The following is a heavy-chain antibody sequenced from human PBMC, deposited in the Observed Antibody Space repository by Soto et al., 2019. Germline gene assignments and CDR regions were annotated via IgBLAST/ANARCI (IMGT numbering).Heavy chain of an antibody. V-gene: IGHV1-2*04. CDR1: GDTFNDYY. J-gene: IGHJ6*03. D-gene: IGHD3-16*01. Sequence: QVQLVQSGAEVKKPGASVTVSCRSSGDTFNDYYIHWVRQAPGQGLKWMGWINPNGGVTKYAQKFQGWVTMTWDTSSRPVYVQLRWLRYADTAGYSCARESGGVPASLDYCLFNMDVRGTGAAVTVSS. CDR3: ARESGGVPASLDYCLFNMDV. CDR2: INPNGGVT.